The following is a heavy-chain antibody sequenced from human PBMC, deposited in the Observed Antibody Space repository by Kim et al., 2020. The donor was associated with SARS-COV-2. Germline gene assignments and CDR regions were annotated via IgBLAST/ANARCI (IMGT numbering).Heavy chain of an antibody. CDR2: IYYSGST. CDR1: GGSISSYY. J-gene: IGHJ3*02. Sequence: SETLSLTCTVSGGSISSYYWSWIRQPPGKGLEWIGYIYYSGSTNYNPSLKSRVTISVDTSKNQFSLKLSSVTAADTAVYYCARDGGAAVRNAFDIWGQGTMVTVSS. V-gene: IGHV4-59*13. CDR3: ARDGGAAVRNAFDI. D-gene: IGHD2-21*01.